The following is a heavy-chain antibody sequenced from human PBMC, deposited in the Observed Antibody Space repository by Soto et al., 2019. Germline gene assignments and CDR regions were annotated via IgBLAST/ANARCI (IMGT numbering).Heavy chain of an antibody. Sequence: PSETLSLTCAVYGGSFSGYYWSWIRQPPGKGLEWIGEINHSGSTNYNPSLKSRVTISVDTSKNQFSLKLSSVTAADTAVYYCARASYDSSGYYLGYWGQGTLVTVSS. V-gene: IGHV4-34*01. J-gene: IGHJ4*02. D-gene: IGHD3-22*01. CDR2: INHSGST. CDR1: GGSFSGYY. CDR3: ARASYDSSGYYLGY.